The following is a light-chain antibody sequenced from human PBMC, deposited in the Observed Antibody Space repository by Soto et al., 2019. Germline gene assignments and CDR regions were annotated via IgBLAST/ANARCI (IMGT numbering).Light chain of an antibody. J-gene: IGKJ4*01. CDR2: AAS. CDR3: QQSNSFPRT. Sequence: DIQMTQSPSFVSASVGDRVTITCRASQAVSTWLAWYQQKPGDAPKHLIYAASTLKTGGPSRFSGSGSRTDFTLTIRSLQPEDFATYYCQQSNSFPRTFGGGTKVEIK. CDR1: QAVSTW. V-gene: IGKV1-12*01.